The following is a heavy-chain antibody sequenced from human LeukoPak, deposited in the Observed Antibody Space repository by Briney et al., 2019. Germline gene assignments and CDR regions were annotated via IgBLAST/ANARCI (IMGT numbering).Heavy chain of an antibody. CDR2: ISAYNGNT. CDR1: GYTFTSYG. CDR3: AREQVEQLAITPYFDY. D-gene: IGHD6-13*01. V-gene: IGHV1-18*01. J-gene: IGHJ4*02. Sequence: GASVKVSCKASGYTFTSYGISWVRQAPGQGLEWMGWISAYNGNTKYAQKLQGRVTMTTDTSTSTAYMELRSLRSDDTAVYYCAREQVEQLAITPYFDYWGQGTLVTVSS.